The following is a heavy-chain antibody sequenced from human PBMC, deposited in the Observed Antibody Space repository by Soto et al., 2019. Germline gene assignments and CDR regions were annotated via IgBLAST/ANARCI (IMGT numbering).Heavy chain of an antibody. J-gene: IGHJ4*01. V-gene: IGHV1-8*01. CDR2: VSPENSNA. D-gene: IGHD2-21*02. CDR1: GYTFTDYD. CDR3: EVTTGY. Sequence: QVQVVQSRAEVKKPGASVKVSCKTSGYTFTDYDINWVRQAPGQGLEYMGWVSPENSNAGYAQQFRGRVSMTTNTIISTAYLELTDLRYEDTAVYYCEVTTGYWGHGTMVTVSS.